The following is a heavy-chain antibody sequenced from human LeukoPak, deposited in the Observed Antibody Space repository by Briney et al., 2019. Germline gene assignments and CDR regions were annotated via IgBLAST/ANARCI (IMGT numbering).Heavy chain of an antibody. J-gene: IGHJ4*02. CDR2: IYPGDSDT. Sequence: GESLKISCKGSGYSFTSYWVGWVRQMPGKGLEWMGIIYPGDSDTRYNPSFRGQVTISADKSISTAYLQWSSLKASDTAMYYCARRRSCSGGRCYEDFDYRGQGTLVTVSS. CDR1: GYSFTSYW. V-gene: IGHV5-51*01. CDR3: ARRRSCSGGRCYEDFDY. D-gene: IGHD2-15*01.